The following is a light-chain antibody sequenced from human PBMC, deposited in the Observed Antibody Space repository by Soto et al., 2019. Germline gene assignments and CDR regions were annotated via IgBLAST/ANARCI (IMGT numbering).Light chain of an antibody. Sequence: QSVLTQPPSASGTPGQRATISCCGSNSNIGSDIVNCYQLLPGAAPEVLINTTNQRPSGVPERFSGSKSGTSASLAISGLQSEDEANSSCATWDGSLSGPFVFGTGTKVTVL. V-gene: IGLV1-44*01. CDR1: NSNIGSDI. J-gene: IGLJ1*01. CDR2: TTN. CDR3: ATWDGSLSGPFV.